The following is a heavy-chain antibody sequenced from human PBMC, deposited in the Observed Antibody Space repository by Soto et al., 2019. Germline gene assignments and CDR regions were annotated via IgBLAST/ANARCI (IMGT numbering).Heavy chain of an antibody. V-gene: IGHV1-69*02. J-gene: IGHJ4*02. CDR1: GGTFSSYT. CDR3: ARHVKAAAGTFDY. CDR2: IIPILGIA. D-gene: IGHD6-13*01. Sequence: QVQLVQSGAEVKKPGSSVKVSCKASGGTFSSYTISWVRQAPGQGLEWMGRIIPILGIANYAQKFQGRVTITAEKFTSTADMELSSLRSEDTAVYYCARHVKAAAGTFDYWGQGTLVTVSS.